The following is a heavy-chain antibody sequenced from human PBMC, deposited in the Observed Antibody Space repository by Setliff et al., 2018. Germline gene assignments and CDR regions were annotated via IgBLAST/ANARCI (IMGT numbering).Heavy chain of an antibody. CDR2: IYPGDSDT. CDR3: ARVTPDYYYYYGMDV. CDR1: GYSFTSYW. V-gene: IGHV5-51*03. J-gene: IGHJ6*02. Sequence: GASVKVSCKASGYSFTSYWIGWVRQMPGKGLEWMGIIYPGDSDTRYSPSFQGQVTISADKSISTAYLQWSSLKASDTAMYYCARVTPDYYYYYGMDVWGQGTTVTVSS. D-gene: IGHD5-18*01.